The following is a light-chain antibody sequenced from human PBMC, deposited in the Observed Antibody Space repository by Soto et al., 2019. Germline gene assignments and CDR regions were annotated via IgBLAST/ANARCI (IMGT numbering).Light chain of an antibody. V-gene: IGKV1-5*01. CDR3: QQTYSSPIT. CDR2: DAS. J-gene: IGKJ5*01. Sequence: IRLTQFPSTLSASVGDRVTITFRASQSISSWLAWYQQKPGKAPKLLIYDASSLQSGVPSRFSGSGSGTDFTLTISSLQPEDVAYYYCQQTYSSPITFGQGTRLEI. CDR1: QSISSW.